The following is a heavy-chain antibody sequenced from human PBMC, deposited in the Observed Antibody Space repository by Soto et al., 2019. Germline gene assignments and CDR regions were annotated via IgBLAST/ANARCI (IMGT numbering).Heavy chain of an antibody. J-gene: IGHJ4*02. D-gene: IGHD3-22*01. Sequence: SGWSLRLSCASSGFTFSSYGMHWVRQAPGKGLEWVAVISYDGSNKYYADSVKGRFTISRDNSKNTLYLQMNSLRAEDTAVYYCAKAPYDSSGYYFLGYWGQGTLVTVSS. V-gene: IGHV3-30*18. CDR3: AKAPYDSSGYYFLGY. CDR1: GFTFSSYG. CDR2: ISYDGSNK.